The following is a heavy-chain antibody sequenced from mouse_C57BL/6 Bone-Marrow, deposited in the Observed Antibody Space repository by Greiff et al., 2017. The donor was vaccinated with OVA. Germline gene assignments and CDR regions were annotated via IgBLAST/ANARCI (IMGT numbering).Heavy chain of an antibody. D-gene: IGHD1-1*01. V-gene: IGHV1-55*01. Sequence: QVHVKQPGAELVKPGASVKMSCKASGYTFTSYWITWVKQRPGQGLEWIGDIYPGSGSTNYNEKFKSKATLTVDTSSSTAYMQLSSLTSEDSAVYYCGTVDYAMDYWGQGTSVTVSS. J-gene: IGHJ4*01. CDR2: IYPGSGST. CDR3: GTVDYAMDY. CDR1: GYTFTSYW.